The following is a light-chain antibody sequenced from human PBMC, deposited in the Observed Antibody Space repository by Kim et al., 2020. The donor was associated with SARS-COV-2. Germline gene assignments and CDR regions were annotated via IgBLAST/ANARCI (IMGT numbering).Light chain of an antibody. V-gene: IGKV3-15*01. CDR1: QSVSLN. Sequence: SPGETVTLSCRASQSVSLNLAWYQQRPGQAPRLLLYAASTRGTGIPARFRGSESGTEFTLTISSLQSEDFAVYYCQQYHNWPPGTFGQGTKVDIK. CDR2: AAS. J-gene: IGKJ1*01. CDR3: QQYHNWPPGT.